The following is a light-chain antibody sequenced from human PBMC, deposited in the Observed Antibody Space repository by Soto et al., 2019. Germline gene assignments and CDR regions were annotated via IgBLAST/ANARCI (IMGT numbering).Light chain of an antibody. CDR1: SSNVGAYNY. CDR2: EVT. CDR3: SSWTGNNFVV. V-gene: IGLV2-8*01. Sequence: QSALTQPPSASGSPGQSVTISCTGTSSNVGAYNYVSWYQQHPGEAPKLMIYEVTKRPSGVPDRVSGSKSGSTASLTVSGLQAEDEADYYCSSWTGNNFVVFGGGTKLTVL. J-gene: IGLJ2*01.